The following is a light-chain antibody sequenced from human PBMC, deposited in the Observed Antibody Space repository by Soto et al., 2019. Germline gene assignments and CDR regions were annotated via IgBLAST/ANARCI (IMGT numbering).Light chain of an antibody. Sequence: QSVLTQPPSVSGAPGQRVTISCTGSSSNIGSTSDVQWYQQLPGTAPKLLIHGNTNPPSGVPDRFSGSKSGTSASLAITGLLADDGADYYCQSYDDSRSVNYVFGPGTKLTVL. CDR3: QSYDDSRSVNYV. CDR1: SSNIGSTSD. V-gene: IGLV1-40*01. J-gene: IGLJ1*01. CDR2: GNT.